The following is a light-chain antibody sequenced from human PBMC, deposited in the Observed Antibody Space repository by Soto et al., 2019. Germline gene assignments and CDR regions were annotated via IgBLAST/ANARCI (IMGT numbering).Light chain of an antibody. V-gene: IGKV3-20*01. CDR1: QSVSSN. CDR2: GAS. J-gene: IGKJ1*01. Sequence: IGFSQSPCTLSLSPGERATLSCRASQSVSSNLAWYQQKPGQAPRLLIYGASPRATGIPDRFSGSGSGTDFTLTISRLEPEDFAVYYCQHYDGSLWTFGQGTKVDIK. CDR3: QHYDGSLWT.